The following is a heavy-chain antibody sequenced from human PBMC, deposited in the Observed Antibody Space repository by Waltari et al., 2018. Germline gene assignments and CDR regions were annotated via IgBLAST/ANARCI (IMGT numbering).Heavy chain of an antibody. D-gene: IGHD2-2*02. Sequence: QLQLQESGPGLVKPSETLSLTCTVSGGSISSSSYYWGWIRQPPGKGLEWIGSISYRGSTYYNPSLKSRVTISVDTSKNPFSLKLSSVTAADTAVYYCARAQECYCSSTICYTELFDYWGQGTLVTVSS. CDR3: ARAQECYCSSTICYTELFDY. CDR2: ISYRGST. CDR1: GGSISSSSYY. V-gene: IGHV4-39*07. J-gene: IGHJ4*02.